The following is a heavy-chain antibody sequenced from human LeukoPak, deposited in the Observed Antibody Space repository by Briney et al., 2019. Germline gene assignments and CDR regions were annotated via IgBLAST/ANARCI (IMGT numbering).Heavy chain of an antibody. V-gene: IGHV3-21*01. Sequence: GGSLRLSCAASGFTFSSYAMNWVRQAPGKGLEWVSSISSSSYIYYADSVKGRFTISRDNAKNSLYLRMNSLRAEDTAVYYCASGYSGSYYYWGQGTLVTVSS. CDR1: GFTFSSYA. CDR2: ISSSSYI. D-gene: IGHD1-26*01. J-gene: IGHJ4*02. CDR3: ASGYSGSYYY.